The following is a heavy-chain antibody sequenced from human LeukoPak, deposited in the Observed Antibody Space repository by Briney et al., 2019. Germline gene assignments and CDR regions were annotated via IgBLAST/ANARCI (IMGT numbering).Heavy chain of an antibody. CDR1: GFTFSNFA. J-gene: IGHJ4*02. D-gene: IGHD2-15*01. CDR3: ARALGYCSGGNCYIFDH. Sequence: GGSLRLSCAASGFTFSNFAMSWLRQAPGKGLECVAGISDSGGRTNYLDSVKGRFTTSRDNSKNTLYLQINSVRAEDTAVYYCARALGYCSGGNCYIFDHWGQGSLVTATS. V-gene: IGHV3-23*01. CDR2: ISDSGGRT.